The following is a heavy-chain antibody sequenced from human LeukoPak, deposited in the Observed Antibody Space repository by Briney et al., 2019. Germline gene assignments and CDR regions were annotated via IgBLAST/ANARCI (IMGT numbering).Heavy chain of an antibody. J-gene: IGHJ4*02. CDR3: ARDAKGARSFDY. D-gene: IGHD4/OR15-4a*01. CDR1: GDPISSYY. CDR2: IYSSGST. V-gene: IGHV4-4*07. Sequence: SETLSLTCTVSGDPISSYYWSWIRQPAGKGLEWIGRIYSSGSTNYNPSLKSRVTMSVDTSKTQFSLKLSSVTAADTAVYYCARDAKGARSFDYWGQGTLVTVSS.